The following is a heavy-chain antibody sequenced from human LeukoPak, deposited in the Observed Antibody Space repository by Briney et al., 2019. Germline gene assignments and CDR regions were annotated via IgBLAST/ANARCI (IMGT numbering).Heavy chain of an antibody. CDR1: GFTFSSYS. J-gene: IGHJ4*02. V-gene: IGHV3-48*02. CDR3: ARARSGWYMDY. D-gene: IGHD6-19*01. Sequence: PGGSLRLSCAASGFTFSSYSINWVRQAPGKGLEGVSFITGSSSSIFYADSVKGRFTISRDNAKNLVYLQMNSLRDDDTAVYYCARARSGWYMDYWGQGTLVTVSS. CDR2: ITGSSSSI.